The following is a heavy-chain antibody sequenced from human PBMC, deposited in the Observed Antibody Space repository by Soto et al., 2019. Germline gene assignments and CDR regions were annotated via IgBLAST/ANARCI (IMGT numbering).Heavy chain of an antibody. CDR1: GYTFTSYA. CDR3: ARREFGQGIDY. V-gene: IGHV1-3*01. D-gene: IGHD3-10*01. CDR2: INAGNGNT. Sequence: ASVKVSCKASGYTFTSYAMHWVRQAPGQRLEWMGWINAGNGNTKYSQKFQGRVTITADESTSTAYMELSSLRPEDTAVYYCARREFGQGIDYWGQGTLVTVSS. J-gene: IGHJ4*02.